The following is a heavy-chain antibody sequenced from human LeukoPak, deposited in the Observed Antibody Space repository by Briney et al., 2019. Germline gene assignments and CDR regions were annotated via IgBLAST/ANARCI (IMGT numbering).Heavy chain of an antibody. J-gene: IGHJ4*02. CDR3: ARGTLELDY. Sequence: GGSLRLSCAASGFTFSSYSMNWVRQAPGKGLEWVALISYDGGSEDYIDSVKGRFTISRDNSKNMVFLQMNSLTTEDAAVYYCARGTLELDYWGQGTLVIVSS. D-gene: IGHD1-1*01. CDR1: GFTFSSYS. CDR2: ISYDGGSE. V-gene: IGHV3-30*03.